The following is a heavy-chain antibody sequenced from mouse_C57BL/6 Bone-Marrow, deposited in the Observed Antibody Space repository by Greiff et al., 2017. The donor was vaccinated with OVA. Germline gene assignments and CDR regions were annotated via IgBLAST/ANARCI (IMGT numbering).Heavy chain of an antibody. D-gene: IGHD1-1*01. J-gene: IGHJ3*01. CDR2: IYPRSGNT. Sequence: QRTGQGLEWIGEIYPRSGNTYYNEKFKGKATLTADKSSSTAYMELRSLTSEDSAVYFCARWDEGTTEAYWGQGTLVTVSA. CDR3: ARWDEGTTEAY. V-gene: IGHV1-81*01.